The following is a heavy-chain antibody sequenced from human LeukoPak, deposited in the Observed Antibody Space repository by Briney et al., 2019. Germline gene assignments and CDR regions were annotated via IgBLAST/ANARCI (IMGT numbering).Heavy chain of an antibody. Sequence: PGGSLRLSCAASEFTFSNYAMSWVRQAPGKGLEWVSAISDGSVHTYYADSVKGRFSISRDNSKNTLYLQMNSLRAEDTAVYYCAKDYYDSSGYYRGFDYWGQGTLVTVSS. D-gene: IGHD3-22*01. CDR3: AKDYYDSSGYYRGFDY. CDR2: ISDGSVHT. V-gene: IGHV3-23*01. CDR1: EFTFSNYA. J-gene: IGHJ4*02.